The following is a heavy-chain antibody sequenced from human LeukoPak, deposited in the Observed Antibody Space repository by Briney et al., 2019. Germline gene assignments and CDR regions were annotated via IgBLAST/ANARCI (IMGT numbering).Heavy chain of an antibody. CDR3: ARETDSSSWFYFDY. J-gene: IGHJ4*02. CDR1: GFTLSSHG. V-gene: IGHV3-30*03. Sequence: PGKSLRLSCAASGFTLSSHGMHWVRQAPGKGLEWVALISYDGDIKYYADSMKGRFTISKDNSKNTLYLQMNSLRIEGTAVYYCARETDSSSWFYFDYWGQGTLVAVSS. CDR2: ISYDGDIK. D-gene: IGHD6-13*01.